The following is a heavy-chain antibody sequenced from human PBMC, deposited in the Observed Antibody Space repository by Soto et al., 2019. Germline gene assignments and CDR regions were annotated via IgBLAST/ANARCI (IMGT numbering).Heavy chain of an antibody. CDR2: IYYSGST. CDR1: GGSISSYY. V-gene: IGHV4-59*01. D-gene: IGHD6-13*01. CDR3: ARGKSRAAAALGYFDY. Sequence: SETLSLTCTVSGGSISSYYWSWIRQPPGKGLEWIGYIYYSGSTNYNPSLKSRVTISVDTSKNQFSLKLSSVTAADTAVYYCARGKSRAAAALGYFDYWGQGTLVTVPQ. J-gene: IGHJ4*02.